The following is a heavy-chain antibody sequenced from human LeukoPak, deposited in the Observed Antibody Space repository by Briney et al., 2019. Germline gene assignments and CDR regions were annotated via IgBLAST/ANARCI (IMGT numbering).Heavy chain of an antibody. CDR3: ASGPTAMVTSDAFDI. V-gene: IGHV3-21*01. J-gene: IGHJ3*02. CDR1: GFTFSSYS. CDR2: ISSSSSYI. D-gene: IGHD5-18*01. Sequence: GGSLRLSCAASGFTFSSYSMNWVRQAPGKGLEWVSSISSSSSYIYYADSVKGRFTISKDNAKNSLYLQMNSLRAEDKAVYYCASGPTAMVTSDAFDILGQGTMVTVSS.